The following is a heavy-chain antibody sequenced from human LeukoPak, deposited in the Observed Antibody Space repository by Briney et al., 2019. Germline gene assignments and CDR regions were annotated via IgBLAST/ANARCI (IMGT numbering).Heavy chain of an antibody. CDR2: INPNSGGT. V-gene: IGHV1-2*02. D-gene: IGHD7-27*01. J-gene: IGHJ5*02. CDR3: ARGSNWGWIWFDP. CDR1: GYTFTGYY. Sequence: ASVKVSCKASGYTFTGYYLHWVRQAPGQGLEWMRWINPNSGGTSFAQKFQGRVTMTRDTSISTAYMELSRLRSDDTAVYYCARGSNWGWIWFDPWGQGTLVTVSS.